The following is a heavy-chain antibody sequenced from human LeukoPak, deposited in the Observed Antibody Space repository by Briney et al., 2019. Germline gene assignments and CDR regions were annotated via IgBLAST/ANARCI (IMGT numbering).Heavy chain of an antibody. CDR3: AKDGVWGGSSSSRFDY. V-gene: IGHV3-7*01. CDR1: GFTFSSYW. D-gene: IGHD6-6*01. CDR2: IKEDGSEK. Sequence: PGGSLRLSCAASGFTFSSYWMSWVRQAPGKGLEWVANIKEDGSEKYYVDSVKGRFTISRDNAKNSLYLQMNSLRAEDTAVYYCAKDGVWGGSSSSRFDYWGQGTLVTVSS. J-gene: IGHJ4*02.